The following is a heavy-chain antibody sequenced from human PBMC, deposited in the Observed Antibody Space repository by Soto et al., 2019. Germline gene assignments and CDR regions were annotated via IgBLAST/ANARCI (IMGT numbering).Heavy chain of an antibody. J-gene: IGHJ4*02. CDR3: TTAEGYYYDSSGYYTPDY. CDR2: IKSKTDSGTT. V-gene: IGHV3-15*07. CDR1: GFTFSNAW. D-gene: IGHD3-22*01. Sequence: EVQLVESGGGLVKPGGSLRLSCAASGFTFSNAWMNWVRQAPGKGLEWVGRIKSKTDSGTTDYAAPVKGRFTISRDDSKNTLYLQMNSLKTEETAVYYCTTAEGYYYDSSGYYTPDYWGQGTLVTVSS.